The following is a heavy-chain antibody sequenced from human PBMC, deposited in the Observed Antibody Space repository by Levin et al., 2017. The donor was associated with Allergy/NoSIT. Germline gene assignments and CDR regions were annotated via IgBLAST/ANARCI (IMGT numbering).Heavy chain of an antibody. CDR1: GYTLTNYA. V-gene: IGHV1-3*01. CDR2: INAGNGDT. Sequence: ASVKVSCKASGYTLTNYAMHWVRQAPGQSLEWMGWINAGNGDTKYLQKLQARVTIMRDTSASIAYMELSSLRPEDTAVYYCASGRPWAKIDYWGQGTLVTVSS. J-gene: IGHJ4*02. D-gene: IGHD7-27*01. CDR3: ASGRPWAKIDY.